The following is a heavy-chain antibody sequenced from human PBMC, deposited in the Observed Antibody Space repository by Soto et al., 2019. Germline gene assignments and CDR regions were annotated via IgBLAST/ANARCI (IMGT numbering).Heavy chain of an antibody. CDR3: ARGTSNWSWKFDS. D-gene: IGHD1-20*01. Sequence: SETLSLTCAVSGGSISSGGYSWSWIRQPPGKGLEWIGYIYHSGSTYYNPSLKSRVTISVDRSKNQFSLQLTSVTAADTAVYYCARGTSNWSWKFDSWGQEILVPSPQ. J-gene: IGHJ4*02. CDR2: IYHSGST. CDR1: GGSISSGGYS. V-gene: IGHV4-30-2*01.